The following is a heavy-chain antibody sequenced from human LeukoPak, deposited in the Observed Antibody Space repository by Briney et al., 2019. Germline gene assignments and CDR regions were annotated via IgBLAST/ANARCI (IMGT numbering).Heavy chain of an antibody. CDR1: GFTFSSYW. J-gene: IGHJ4*02. V-gene: IGHV3-74*01. Sequence: PGGSLRLSCAASGFTFSSYWVDWVRQAPGKGLVWVSRINSDGSDTTYADSVKGRFTISRDNAKNTLYLQMNSLRAEDTAVYYCAKNGPGLDYFDYWGQGTLVTVSS. CDR2: INSDGSDT. CDR3: AKNGPGLDYFDY. D-gene: IGHD3-10*01.